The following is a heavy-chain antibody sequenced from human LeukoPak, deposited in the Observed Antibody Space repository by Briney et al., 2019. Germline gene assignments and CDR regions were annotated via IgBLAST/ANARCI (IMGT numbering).Heavy chain of an antibody. CDR3: ARFEYSASSHSDY. J-gene: IGHJ4*02. CDR2: INPNNGGT. D-gene: IGHD6-6*01. V-gene: IGHV1-2*02. CDR1: GYTFTGYY. Sequence: GASVKVSCKASGYTFTGYYMHWVRQAPGQGLEWMGWINPNNGGTNYAQKFQGRVSLTSDTSISTVYMELRRLKSDDTAMYYCARFEYSASSHSDYWGQGTLVTVSS.